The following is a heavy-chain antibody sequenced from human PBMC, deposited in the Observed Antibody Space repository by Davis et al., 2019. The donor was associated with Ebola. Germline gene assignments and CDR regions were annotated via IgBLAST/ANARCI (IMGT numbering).Heavy chain of an antibody. D-gene: IGHD2-21*02. Sequence: PSETLSLTCAVYGGSFSGYYWTWIRQPPGKGLEWIGEINHRGSTKYNPSLKSRVTISVDTSKNHFSLKLSSVTAADTAVYYCARSRETATRSGYYGMDVWGQGTTVTVSS. V-gene: IGHV4-34*01. J-gene: IGHJ6*02. CDR3: ARSRETATRSGYYGMDV. CDR2: INHRGST. CDR1: GGSFSGYY.